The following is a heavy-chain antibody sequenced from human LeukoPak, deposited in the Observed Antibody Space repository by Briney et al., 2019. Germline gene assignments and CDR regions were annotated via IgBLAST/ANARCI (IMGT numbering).Heavy chain of an antibody. CDR2: IIPIFGTA. J-gene: IGHJ4*02. D-gene: IGHD3-3*01. CDR1: GGTFSSYA. V-gene: IGHV1-69*13. CDR3: ARGYFDYDFWSGYS. Sequence: SVKVSCKASGGTFSSYAISWVRQAPGQGLEWMGGIIPIFGTANYAQKFQGRVTITADESTSTAYMELSRLRSDDTAVYYCARGYFDYDFWSGYSWGQGTLVTVSS.